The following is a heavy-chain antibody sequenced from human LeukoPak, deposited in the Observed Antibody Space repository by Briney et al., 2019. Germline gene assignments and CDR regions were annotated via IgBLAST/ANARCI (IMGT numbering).Heavy chain of an antibody. CDR1: GCTFSSYG. CDR3: AKEYYDFWSGPFGWFGP. J-gene: IGHJ5*02. CDR2: IRYDGSNK. Sequence: GGSLRLSCAASGCTFSSYGMHWVRQAPGKGLEWVAFIRYDGSNKYYADSVKGRFTISRDNSKNTLYLQMNSLRAEDTAVYYCAKEYYDFWSGPFGWFGPWGQGTLVTVSS. D-gene: IGHD3-3*01. V-gene: IGHV3-30*02.